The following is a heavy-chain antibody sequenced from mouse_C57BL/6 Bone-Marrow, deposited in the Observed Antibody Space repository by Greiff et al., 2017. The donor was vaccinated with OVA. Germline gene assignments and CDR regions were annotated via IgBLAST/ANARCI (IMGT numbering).Heavy chain of an antibody. V-gene: IGHV1-53*01. D-gene: IGHD2-1*01. CDR3: ARVNSTRVRKYYYAMDY. J-gene: IGHJ4*01. CDR2: INPSNGGT. Sequence: QVQLKQPGTELVKPGASVKLSCKASGYTFTSYWMHWVKQRPGQGLEWIGNINPSNGGTNYNEKFKSKATLTVDKSSSTAYMQLSSLTSEDSAGYYGARVNSTRVRKYYYAMDYWGQGTSVTVSS. CDR1: GYTFTSYW.